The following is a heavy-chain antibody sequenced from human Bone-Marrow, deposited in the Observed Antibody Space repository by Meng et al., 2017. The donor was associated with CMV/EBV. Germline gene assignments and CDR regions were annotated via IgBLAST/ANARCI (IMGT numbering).Heavy chain of an antibody. CDR3: AKDWATNGDYDYVDY. CDR1: GFTFSSYA. V-gene: IGHV3-23*03. J-gene: IGHJ4*02. CDR2: IYSGGSST. D-gene: IGHD4-17*01. Sequence: SGFTFSSYAMSWVRQAPGKGLEWVSVIYSGGSSTYYADSVKGRFTISRDNSKNTLYLQMNSLRAEDTAVYYCAKDWATNGDYDYVDYWGQGTLVTVSS.